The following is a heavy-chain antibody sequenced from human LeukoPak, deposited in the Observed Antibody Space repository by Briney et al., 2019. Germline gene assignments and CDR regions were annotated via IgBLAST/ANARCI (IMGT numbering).Heavy chain of an antibody. D-gene: IGHD6-13*01. CDR2: IIPIFGTA. CDR3: ARMGGRTAAADYDY. J-gene: IGHJ4*02. Sequence: GASVKVSCKASGGTFSSYAISWVRQAPGQGLEWMGGIIPIFGTANYAQKFQGRVTITTDESTSTAYMELSSLRSEDTAVYYCARMGGRTAAADYDYWGKGTLVTVSS. V-gene: IGHV1-69*05. CDR1: GGTFSSYA.